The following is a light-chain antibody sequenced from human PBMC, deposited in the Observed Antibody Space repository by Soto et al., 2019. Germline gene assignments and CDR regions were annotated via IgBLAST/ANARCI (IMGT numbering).Light chain of an antibody. CDR2: GAS. Sequence: EIVMTQSPATLSVSPGERATLSCRASQSVSSKLAWYQQKPGQAPRLLIYGASTRATGIPARFSGSGSGTEFTLTISSLQSEDFAVYYCQQHNNWLSFSFGPGTKVDIK. J-gene: IGKJ3*01. V-gene: IGKV3-15*01. CDR1: QSVSSK. CDR3: QQHNNWLSFS.